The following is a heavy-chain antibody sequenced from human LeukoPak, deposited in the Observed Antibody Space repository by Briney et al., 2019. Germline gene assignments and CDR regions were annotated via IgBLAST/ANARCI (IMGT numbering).Heavy chain of an antibody. D-gene: IGHD2-15*01. CDR2: INPSGGST. Sequence: ASVKVSCKASGYTFTSYYMHWVRQAPGQGLEWMGIINPSGGSTSYAQKFQGRVTMTTDTSTSTAYMELRSLRSGDTAVYYCARAQADCSGGSCFWAGDYWGQGTLVTVSS. CDR3: ARAQADCSGGSCFWAGDY. V-gene: IGHV1-46*01. CDR1: GYTFTSYY. J-gene: IGHJ4*02.